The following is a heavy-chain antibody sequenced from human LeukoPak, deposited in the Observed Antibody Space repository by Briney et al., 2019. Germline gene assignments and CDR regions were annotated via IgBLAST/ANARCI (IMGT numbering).Heavy chain of an antibody. Sequence: ASVKVSCKASGYTFTGYYMHWVRQAPGQGLEWMGWINPNSGGTNYAQKFQGRVTMTRDTSISTGYMELSTLRSDDTAVYYCARGGRYCSSGTCYGGYWGQGTLVTVSS. V-gene: IGHV1-2*02. J-gene: IGHJ4*02. CDR3: ARGGRYCSSGTCYGGY. CDR1: GYTFTGYY. D-gene: IGHD2-15*01. CDR2: INPNSGGT.